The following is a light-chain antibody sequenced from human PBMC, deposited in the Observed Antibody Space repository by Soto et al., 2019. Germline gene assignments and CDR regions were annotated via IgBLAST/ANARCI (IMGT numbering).Light chain of an antibody. CDR3: CSYAYNSFSV. CDR1: TSDVGGYDY. J-gene: IGLJ1*01. CDR2: DVT. V-gene: IGLV2-11*01. Sequence: QSALTQPRSVSGSPGQSVTISCTGTTSDVGGYDYVSWYPHHPGKAPKLIIYDVTQRPSGIPDRFSGSKSGNTASLTISGLQADDEADYHCCSYAYNSFSVFGTGTKVTVL.